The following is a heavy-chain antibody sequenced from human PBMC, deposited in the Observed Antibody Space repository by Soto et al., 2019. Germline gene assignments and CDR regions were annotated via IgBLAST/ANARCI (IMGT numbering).Heavy chain of an antibody. V-gene: IGHV4-31*03. CDR2: IYYSGST. CDR1: GGSISSGGYY. CDR3: ARTLYDFWSGPNSSNWFDP. J-gene: IGHJ5*02. Sequence: SETLSLTCTVSGGSISSGGYYWSWIRQHPGKGLEWIGYIYYSGSTYYNPSLKSRVTISVDTSKNQFSLKLSSVTAADTAVYYCARTLYDFWSGPNSSNWFDPWGQGTLVTVSS. D-gene: IGHD3-3*01.